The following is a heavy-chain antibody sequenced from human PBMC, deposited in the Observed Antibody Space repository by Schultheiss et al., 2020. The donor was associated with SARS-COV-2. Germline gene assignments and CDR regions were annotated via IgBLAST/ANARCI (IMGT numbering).Heavy chain of an antibody. J-gene: IGHJ2*01. V-gene: IGHV3-30*04. Sequence: GSLRLSCVASGFTLSNYPMHWVRQAPGKGLEWVAVKSNDGINTYYADSVKGRFTISRDISRNTLYLQMNSLRPEDTAIYYCARDQKYAFDWYFDLWGRGTLVTVSS. CDR2: KSNDGINT. D-gene: IGHD2-2*01. CDR3: ARDQKYAFDWYFDL. CDR1: GFTLSNYP.